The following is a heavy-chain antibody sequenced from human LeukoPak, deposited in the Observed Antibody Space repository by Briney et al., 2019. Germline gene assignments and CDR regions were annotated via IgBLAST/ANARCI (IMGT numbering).Heavy chain of an antibody. Sequence: ASVKVSCKASVYTFTAYYLYWGRHLPRQGLGWVGWINPNSGGTNNAQTSQGRVTMTRDTSISTAYMELSRLRSEDTAVYYCARVHVYRSSWYVGAFDIWGQGTMVTVSS. J-gene: IGHJ3*02. CDR3: ARVHVYRSSWYVGAFDI. CDR2: INPNSGGT. V-gene: IGHV1-2*02. CDR1: VYTFTAYY. D-gene: IGHD6-13*01.